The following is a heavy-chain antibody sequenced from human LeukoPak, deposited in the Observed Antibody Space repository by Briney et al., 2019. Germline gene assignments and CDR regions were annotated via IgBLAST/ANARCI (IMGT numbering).Heavy chain of an antibody. V-gene: IGHV1-8*01. CDR2: MHPNSANT. D-gene: IGHD1-26*01. CDR3: ARGGQRSQYYYFMDV. Sequence: ASVNVSCKASGYTFTSYDINWVRQATGQGLEWMGWMHPNSANTGYAQKFQGKVTMTRNTSIGTAYMELSSLRSEDTAVYYCARGGQRSQYYYFMDVWGKGTTVTVSS. CDR1: GYTFTSYD. J-gene: IGHJ6*03.